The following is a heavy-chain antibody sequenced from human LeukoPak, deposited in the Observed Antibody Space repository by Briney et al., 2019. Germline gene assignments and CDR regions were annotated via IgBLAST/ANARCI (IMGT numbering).Heavy chain of an antibody. J-gene: IGHJ5*02. Sequence: ASVKVSCKASGYTFTGYYMHWVRQAPGQGLEWMGWINPNSGGTNYAQKFQGRVTMTRDMSTSTVYMELSSLRSEDTAVYYCARDGRGSRSSWFDPWGQGTLVIVSS. V-gene: IGHV1-2*02. CDR1: GYTFTGYY. CDR3: ARDGRGSRSSWFDP. CDR2: INPNSGGT. D-gene: IGHD3-10*01.